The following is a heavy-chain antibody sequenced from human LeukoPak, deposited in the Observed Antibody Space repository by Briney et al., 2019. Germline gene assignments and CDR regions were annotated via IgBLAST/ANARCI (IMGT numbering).Heavy chain of an antibody. D-gene: IGHD5-18*01. CDR3: ARDQSVRYSYGYPRLYVDY. V-gene: IGHV1-18*01. CDR2: ISAYNGNT. J-gene: IGHJ4*02. Sequence: GASVKVSCKASGYTFTSYGIRGVRQAPGQGLEWMGWISAYNGNTNYAQKLQGRVTITTDTYTRPDYMEVRGVRCGYTGVYYIARDQSVRYSYGYPRLYVDYWGQGTLVTVSS. CDR1: GYTFTSYG.